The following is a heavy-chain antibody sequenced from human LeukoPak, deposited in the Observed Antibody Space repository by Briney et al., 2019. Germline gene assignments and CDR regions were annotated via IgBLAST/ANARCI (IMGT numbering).Heavy chain of an antibody. J-gene: IGHJ2*01. Sequence: SETLSLTCAVSGGSISSSNWWSWVRQPPGKGLEWIGEIYHSGSTNYNPSLKSRVTISVDKSKNQFSLKLSSVTAADTAVYYCAREDYDDSGAWYFDLWGRGTLVTVSS. CDR1: GGSISSSNW. CDR2: IYHSGST. CDR3: AREDYDDSGAWYFDL. V-gene: IGHV4-4*02. D-gene: IGHD3-3*01.